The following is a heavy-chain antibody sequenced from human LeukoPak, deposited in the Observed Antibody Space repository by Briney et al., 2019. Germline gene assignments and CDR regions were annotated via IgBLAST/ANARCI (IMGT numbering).Heavy chain of an antibody. CDR1: GYTFTTYY. CDR3: ARTLLGEPTWDSESFDI. CDR2: IHPNSGGT. Sequence: ASVKVSCKASGYTFTTYYMHWVRQAPGQGLEWMGWIHPNSGGTNYAQKFQGRVTMTRDTSISTAYMELSRLRSDDTAVYYCARTLLGEPTWDSESFDIWGQGRTVTVSS. J-gene: IGHJ3*02. V-gene: IGHV1-2*02. D-gene: IGHD3-16*01.